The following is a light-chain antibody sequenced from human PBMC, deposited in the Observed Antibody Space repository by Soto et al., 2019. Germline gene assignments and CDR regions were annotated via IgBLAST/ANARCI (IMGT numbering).Light chain of an antibody. V-gene: IGKV3-20*01. J-gene: IGKJ1*01. Sequence: EIVLTQSPGTLSLSPGERATLSCRASQSVSSNYLNWYQQKPGQAPRLLIYGTSTRTTGIPDRFSGRGSGTDFTLTISRLEPEDFAVYYCHEYASSPWTFGQVTKVEIK. CDR3: HEYASSPWT. CDR2: GTS. CDR1: QSVSSNY.